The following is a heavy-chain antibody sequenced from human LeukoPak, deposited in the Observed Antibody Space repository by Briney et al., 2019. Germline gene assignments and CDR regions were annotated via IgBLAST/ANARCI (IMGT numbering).Heavy chain of an antibody. J-gene: IGHJ3*02. Sequence: GASVNVSCMASRGTLISYAISWVRPAPAQGLEWMGVIIPIFGTANYAHKFHGRVTLTAEESPRTAYMELSSLRSEDTAVYYCARYYDIWTGYYDDAFDIWGQGTMVTVSS. D-gene: IGHD3-9*01. V-gene: IGHV1-69*13. CDR3: ARYYDIWTGYYDDAFDI. CDR2: IIPIFGTA. CDR1: RGTLISYA.